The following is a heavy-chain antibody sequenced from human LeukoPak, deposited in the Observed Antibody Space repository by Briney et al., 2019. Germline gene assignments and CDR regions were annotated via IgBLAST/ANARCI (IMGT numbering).Heavy chain of an antibody. CDR1: GFTFSNAW. CDR2: IKSKTDGGTT. CDR3: TTEKGLTIFGVVDY. V-gene: IGHV3-15*01. Sequence: GGSLRLSCAASGFTFSNAWMSWVRQAPGKGLEWVGRIKSKTDGGTTDYAAPVEGRFTISRDDSKNTLYLQMNSLKTEDTAVYYCTTEKGLTIFGVVDYWGQGALVTVSS. J-gene: IGHJ4*02. D-gene: IGHD3-3*01.